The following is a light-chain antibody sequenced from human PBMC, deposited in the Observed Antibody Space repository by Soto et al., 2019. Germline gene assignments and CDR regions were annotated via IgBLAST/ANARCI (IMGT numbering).Light chain of an antibody. CDR2: LGS. V-gene: IGKV2-28*01. CDR1: QSLTHSSGYNY. J-gene: IGKJ5*01. Sequence: EIVLTQSPLSLSVSPGEPASISCRSSQSLTHSSGYNYLDWYLLKSGQPPQLVIYLGSNRGSGVPDRFSGSGSGTHFTLTISRVETEDAGVYFCMQPLQTLITFGQGTRVE. CDR3: MQPLQTLIT.